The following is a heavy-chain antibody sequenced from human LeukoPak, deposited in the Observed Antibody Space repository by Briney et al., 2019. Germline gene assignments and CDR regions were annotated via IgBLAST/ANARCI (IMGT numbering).Heavy chain of an antibody. CDR1: GGSISSSSYY. CDR2: IYYSGST. V-gene: IGHV4-39*01. Sequence: SETLSLTCTVSGGSISSSSYYWGWIRQPPGKGLEWIGSIYYSGSTYYNPSLKSRVTIFLDTSKNQFSLKLSSVTAADTALYYCASRITGTTSDSFDYWGQGTLVTVSS. D-gene: IGHD1-20*01. CDR3: ASRITGTTSDSFDY. J-gene: IGHJ4*02.